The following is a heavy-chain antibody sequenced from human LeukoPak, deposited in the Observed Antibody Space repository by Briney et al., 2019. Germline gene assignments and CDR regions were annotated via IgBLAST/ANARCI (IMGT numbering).Heavy chain of an antibody. D-gene: IGHD1-1*01. V-gene: IGHV1-69*05. CDR2: IIPIFGTA. CDR3: ARNRWMDY. Sequence: ASVKVSCKASGGTFSSYAISWVRQAPGQGLEWMGGIIPIFGTANYAQKFQGRVTMTRDTSISTAYMELTRLTSDDTAVYYCARNRWMDYWGQGTLVTVSS. J-gene: IGHJ4*02. CDR1: GGTFSSYA.